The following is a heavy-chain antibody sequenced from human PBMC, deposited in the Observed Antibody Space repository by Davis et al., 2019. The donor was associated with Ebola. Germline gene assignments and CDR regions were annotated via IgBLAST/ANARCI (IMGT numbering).Heavy chain of an antibody. CDR3: ARDLAERFLEWLLTH. CDR1: GSTLTELS. Sequence: ASVKVSCKVSGSTLTELSMHWVRQAPGKGLEWMGGFDPEDGETIYAQKFQGRVTMTEDTSTDTAYMELSSLRSEDTAVYYCARDLAERFLEWLLTHWGQGTLVTVSS. V-gene: IGHV1-24*01. CDR2: FDPEDGET. D-gene: IGHD3-3*01. J-gene: IGHJ4*02.